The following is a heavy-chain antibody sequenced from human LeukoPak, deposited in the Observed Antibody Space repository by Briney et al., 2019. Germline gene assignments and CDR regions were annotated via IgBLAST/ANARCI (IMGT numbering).Heavy chain of an antibody. V-gene: IGHV3-21*01. Sequence: GGSLRLSCAASGFTFSNYSMNWVRQAPGKGLEWVSSISTRSSYIYHADSVKGRFTISRDNAKNSLFLQMNSLRAEDTAVYSCVKSTRAVMAMMDVWGKGTTVTVSS. CDR1: GFTFSNYS. J-gene: IGHJ6*04. CDR3: VKSTRAVMAMMDV. CDR2: ISTRSSYI. D-gene: IGHD3-16*01.